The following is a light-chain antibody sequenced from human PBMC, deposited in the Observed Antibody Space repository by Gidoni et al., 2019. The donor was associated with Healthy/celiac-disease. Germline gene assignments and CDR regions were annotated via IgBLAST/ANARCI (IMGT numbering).Light chain of an antibody. Sequence: DIVMTQSSLSLPVTPGEPASISCRSSQSLLYSNGYNYLDWYLQKPGQSPQLLIYLGSNRASGVPDRFSGSGSGTDFTLKISRVEAEDVGVYYCMQALQKGTFGQGTKVEIK. J-gene: IGKJ1*01. V-gene: IGKV2-28*01. CDR2: LGS. CDR1: QSLLYSNGYNY. CDR3: MQALQKGT.